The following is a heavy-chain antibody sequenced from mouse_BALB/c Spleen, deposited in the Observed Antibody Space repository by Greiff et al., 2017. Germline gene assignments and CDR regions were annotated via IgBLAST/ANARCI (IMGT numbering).Heavy chain of an antibody. Sequence: QVQLQQPGAELVRPGASVKLSCKASGYTFTSYWINWVKQRPGQGLEWIGNIYPSDSYTNYNQKFKDKATLTVDKSSSTAYMQLSSPTSEDSAVYYCTRRGNYEGYYFDYWGQGTTLTVSS. CDR2: IYPSDSYT. CDR3: TRRGNYEGYYFDY. CDR1: GYTFTSYW. D-gene: IGHD2-1*01. V-gene: IGHV1-69*02. J-gene: IGHJ2*01.